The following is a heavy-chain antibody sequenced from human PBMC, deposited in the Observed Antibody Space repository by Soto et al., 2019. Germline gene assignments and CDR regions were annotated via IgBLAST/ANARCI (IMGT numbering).Heavy chain of an antibody. CDR3: ASGDYSNPYNWFDP. J-gene: IGHJ5*02. D-gene: IGHD4-4*01. CDR2: IIPIFGTA. Sequence: SVKVSCKASGGTFSSYAISWVRQAPGQGLEWMGGIIPIFGTANYAQKFQGRVTITADKSTSTAYMELSSLRSEDTAVYYCASGDYSNPYNWFDPWGQGTLVTVSS. V-gene: IGHV1-69*06. CDR1: GGTFSSYA.